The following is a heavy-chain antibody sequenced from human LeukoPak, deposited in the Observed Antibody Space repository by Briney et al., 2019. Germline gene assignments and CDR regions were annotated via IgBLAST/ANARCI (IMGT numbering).Heavy chain of an antibody. V-gene: IGHV3-20*04. CDR2: TNRRGDIT. CDR1: GYTFGDYG. Sequence: PGGSLRLSCAASGYTFGDYGMSWVRQVPGKGLEWVSGTNRRGDITGYADFVKGRFTISRDNAKNSLYLQMNSLRAEDTAVYYCARDLRSSGYYAFDYWGQGTLVTVSS. J-gene: IGHJ4*02. D-gene: IGHD3-22*01. CDR3: ARDLRSSGYYAFDY.